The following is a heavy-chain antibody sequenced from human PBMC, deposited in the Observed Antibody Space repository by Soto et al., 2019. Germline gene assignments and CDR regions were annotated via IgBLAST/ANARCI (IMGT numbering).Heavy chain of an antibody. V-gene: IGHV3-30-3*01. CDR1: GFTFSSYA. Sequence: QVQLVESGGGVVQPGRSLRLSCAASGFTFSSYAMHWVRQAPGKGLEWVAVISYDGSNKYYADSVKGRFTISRDNSKNTLYLQMNSLRAEDMAVYYCARGPYCSGGSCYSSGWFDSWGQGTLVTVSS. CDR3: ARGPYCSGGSCYSSGWFDS. J-gene: IGHJ5*01. CDR2: ISYDGSNK. D-gene: IGHD2-15*01.